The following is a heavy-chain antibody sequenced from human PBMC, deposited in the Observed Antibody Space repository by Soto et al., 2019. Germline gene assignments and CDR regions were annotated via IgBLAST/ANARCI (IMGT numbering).Heavy chain of an antibody. CDR1: GGSISSYY. J-gene: IGHJ5*02. CDR2: IYYSGST. Sequence: ASETLSLTCTVSGGSISSYYWSWIRQPPGKGLEWIGYIYYSGSTNYNPSLKSRVTISVDTSKNQFSLKLSSVTAADTAVYYCARDRWAAVKYNWFDPWGQGTLVTGS. CDR3: ARDRWAAVKYNWFDP. D-gene: IGHD6-13*01. V-gene: IGHV4-59*01.